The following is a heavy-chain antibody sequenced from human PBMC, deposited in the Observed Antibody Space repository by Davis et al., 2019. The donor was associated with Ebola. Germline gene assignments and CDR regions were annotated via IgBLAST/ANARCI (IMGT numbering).Heavy chain of an antibody. J-gene: IGHJ6*02. CDR3: ARGVPPTRFADGMDV. Sequence: PGGSLRLSCAASGFTFSSYSMNWVRQAPGKGLEWVSYISSSSSTIYYADSVKGRFTISRDNAKNSLYLQMNSLRDEDTAVYYCARGVPPTRFADGMDVWGQGTTVTVSS. V-gene: IGHV3-48*02. CDR2: ISSSSSTI. CDR1: GFTFSSYS. D-gene: IGHD2-2*01.